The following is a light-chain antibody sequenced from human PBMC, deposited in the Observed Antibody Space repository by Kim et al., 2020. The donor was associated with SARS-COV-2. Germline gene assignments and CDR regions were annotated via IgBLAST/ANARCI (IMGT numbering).Light chain of an antibody. CDR1: SSDVGSYNR. CDR2: EVS. CDR3: SSYTSSSTLV. J-gene: IGLJ2*01. Sequence: QSVTISCTGTSSDVGSYNRVSWYQQPPGTAPKLMIYEVSNRPSGLPDRFSGSKSGNTASLTISGLQAEDEADYYCSSYTSSSTLVFGGGTQLTVL. V-gene: IGLV2-18*02.